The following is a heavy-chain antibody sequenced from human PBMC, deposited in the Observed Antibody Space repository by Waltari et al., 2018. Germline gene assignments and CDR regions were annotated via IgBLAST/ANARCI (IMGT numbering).Heavy chain of an antibody. CDR1: GFTFSNYA. Sequence: QVQLVESGGGVVQPGRSLRLSCAASGFTFSNYAMHWVRQSPGKGLEWVALISYDGGNKYYADSVKGRFTISRDNSKNTLSLQMNTLRAEDTAMYYCAKDKGSYNWNYGYFDYWGQGTLVTVSS. CDR2: ISYDGGNK. V-gene: IGHV3-30*04. J-gene: IGHJ4*03. D-gene: IGHD1-7*01. CDR3: AKDKGSYNWNYGYFDY.